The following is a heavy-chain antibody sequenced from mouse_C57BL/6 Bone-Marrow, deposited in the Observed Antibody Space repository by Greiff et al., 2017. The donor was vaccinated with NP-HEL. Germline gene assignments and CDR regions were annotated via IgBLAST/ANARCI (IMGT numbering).Heavy chain of an antibody. J-gene: IGHJ3*01. CDR3: ARRVDGYYVAWFAY. CDR1: GYTFTSYW. Sequence: QVQLQQPGAELVKPGASVKMSCKASGYTFTSYWITWVKQRPGQGLEWIGDIYPGSGSTNYNEKFKSKATLTVDTSSSTAYMRLSSLTSEDSAVYYCARRVDGYYVAWFAYWGQGTLVTVSA. CDR2: IYPGSGST. D-gene: IGHD2-3*01. V-gene: IGHV1-55*01.